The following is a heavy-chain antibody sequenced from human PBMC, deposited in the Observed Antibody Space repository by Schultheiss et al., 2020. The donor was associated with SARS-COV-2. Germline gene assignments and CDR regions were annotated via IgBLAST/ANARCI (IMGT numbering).Heavy chain of an antibody. CDR1: GFTFSSYA. Sequence: GGSLRLSCAASGFTFSSYAMSWVRQAPGKGLEWVSAISGSGGSTYYADSVKGRFTISRDNSKNTLYLQMNSLRAEDTAVYYCAGPSGYNYYYYGMDVWGQGTTVTVSS. J-gene: IGHJ6*02. D-gene: IGHD3-3*01. V-gene: IGHV3-23*01. CDR2: ISGSGGST. CDR3: AGPSGYNYYYYGMDV.